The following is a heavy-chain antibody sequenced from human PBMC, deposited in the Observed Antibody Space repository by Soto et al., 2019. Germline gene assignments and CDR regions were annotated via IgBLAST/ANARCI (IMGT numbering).Heavy chain of an antibody. V-gene: IGHV1-69*04. J-gene: IGHJ4*02. CDR2: IIPILGIA. Sequence: ASVKVSCKASGYTFTSYGISWVRQAPGQGLEWMGRIIPILGIANCAQKIQGRVTITADKSTSTAYMELSSLRSEDTAVYYCARVDSSNYWGQGTLVTAPQ. CDR3: ARVDSSNY. CDR1: GYTFTSYG. D-gene: IGHD2-2*03.